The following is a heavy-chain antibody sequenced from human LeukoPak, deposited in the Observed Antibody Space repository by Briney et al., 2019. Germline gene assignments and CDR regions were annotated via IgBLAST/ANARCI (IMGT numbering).Heavy chain of an antibody. D-gene: IGHD3-10*01. CDR1: RFTFSNYA. J-gene: IGHJ4*02. V-gene: IGHV3-30-3*01. CDR2: ISNDGTTK. Sequence: PGGSLRLSCEASRFTFSNYAFDWVRQAPGKGLEWVAAISNDGTTKYYADSVKGRFTISRDNSKNTLYLQMNSLRAEDTAVYYCAREITAPTKFDYWGQGTLVTVSS. CDR3: AREITAPTKFDY.